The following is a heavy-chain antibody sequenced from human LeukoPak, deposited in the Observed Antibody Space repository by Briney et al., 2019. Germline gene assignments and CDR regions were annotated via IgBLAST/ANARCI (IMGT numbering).Heavy chain of an antibody. J-gene: IGHJ3*02. CDR2: IKQDGSEK. CDR3: ARDLRGKGDAFDI. CDR1: GFTFSWYW. V-gene: IGHV3-7*04. Sequence: GGSLRLSCAASGFTFSWYWMSWVRQAPGKGLEWVANIKQDGSEKYYVDSVKGRFTISRDNAKNSLYLQMNSLRAEDTAVYYCARDLRGKGDAFDIWGQGTMVTVSP.